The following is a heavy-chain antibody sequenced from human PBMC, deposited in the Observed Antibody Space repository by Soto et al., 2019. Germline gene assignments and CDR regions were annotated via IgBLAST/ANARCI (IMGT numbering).Heavy chain of an antibody. CDR2: INAGNGNT. Sequence: GASVKVSCKASGYTFTSYAMHWVRQAPGQRLEWMGWINAGNGNTKYSQKFQGRVTITRDMSTSTAYMELSSLRSEDTAVYYCAAAELRYFDWLQPWGQGTLVTVSS. CDR3: AAAELRYFDWLQP. J-gene: IGHJ5*02. V-gene: IGHV1-3*01. CDR1: GYTFTSYA. D-gene: IGHD3-9*01.